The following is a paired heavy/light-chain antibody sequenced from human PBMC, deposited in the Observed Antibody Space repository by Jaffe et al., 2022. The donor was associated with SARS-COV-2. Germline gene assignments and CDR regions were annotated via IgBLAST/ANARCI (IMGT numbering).Light chain of an antibody. V-gene: IGKV1-5*03. CDR2: KAS. CDR1: QSISTY. CDR3: QQYDSYSIT. J-gene: IGKJ5*01. Sequence: DIQMTQSPSTLSASVGDRVTITCRASQSISTYLAWYQQKPGKAPKLLIYKASSLESGVPSRFSGGGSGTEFTLTINSLQPDDFATYYCQQYDSYSITFGQGTRLEIK.
Heavy chain of an antibody. D-gene: IGHD5-18*01. J-gene: IGHJ4*02. Sequence: QVQLQQWGAGLLKPSETLSLTCAVYGGSFSGYSWSWIRQPPGKGLEWIGEINHSGSTNYNPSLKSRVTISVDTSKNQFSLNLISVTAADTAVYFCARPRRPFSGYSYDPFDYWGQGTLVTVSS. CDR3: ARPRRPFSGYSYDPFDY. CDR1: GGSFSGYS. CDR2: INHSGST. V-gene: IGHV4-34*02.